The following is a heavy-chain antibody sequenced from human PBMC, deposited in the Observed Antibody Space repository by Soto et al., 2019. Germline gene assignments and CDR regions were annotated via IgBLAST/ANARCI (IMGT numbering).Heavy chain of an antibody. CDR2: IRQDGNEN. CDR1: GFTFSNYW. V-gene: IGHV3-7*01. D-gene: IGHD6-19*01. CDR3: VRAHIDGWKFDY. J-gene: IGHJ4*02. Sequence: EVQLVESGGGLVQPGGSLRLSCAASGFTFSNYWMSWVRQAPGKGLEWVANIRQDGNENYYVDSVKGRFTTSRDNTKNSFSLQTNSLRAEDPGVYYCVRAHIDGWKFDYWGRGTLVTVSS.